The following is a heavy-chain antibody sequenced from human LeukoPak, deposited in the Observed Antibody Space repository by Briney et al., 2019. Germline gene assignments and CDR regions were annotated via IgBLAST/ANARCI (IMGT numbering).Heavy chain of an antibody. Sequence: SETLSLTCTVSGGSISGYYWSWIRQPPGKGLEWIGYIYYSGSTNYNPSLKSRVTISVDTSKNQFSLKLSSVTAADTAVYYCARTSCSSTSRYWGDWFDPWGQGTLVTVSS. CDR1: GGSISGYY. D-gene: IGHD2-2*01. V-gene: IGHV4-59*01. J-gene: IGHJ5*02. CDR3: ARTSCSSTSRYWGDWFDP. CDR2: IYYSGST.